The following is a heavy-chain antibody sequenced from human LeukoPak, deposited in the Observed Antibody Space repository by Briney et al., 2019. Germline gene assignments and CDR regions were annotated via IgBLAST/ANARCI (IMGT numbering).Heavy chain of an antibody. Sequence: GGSLRLSCAASGFTFTDAWTSWVRQAPGKGLEWVGRIKSKSDGATTDYAAPVQGRFTISRDDSKNTLYLQLNSLKTEDTAVYYCTTDAAGYNYGSLGYWGQGTLVTVSS. D-gene: IGHD1-1*01. CDR1: GFTFTDAW. V-gene: IGHV3-15*01. J-gene: IGHJ4*02. CDR2: IKSKSDGATT. CDR3: TTDAAGYNYGSLGY.